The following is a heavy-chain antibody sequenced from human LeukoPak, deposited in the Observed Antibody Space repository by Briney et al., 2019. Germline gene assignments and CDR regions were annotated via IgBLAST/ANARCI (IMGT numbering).Heavy chain of an antibody. J-gene: IGHJ6*02. CDR1: GFTFSSYG. D-gene: IGHD2-2*01. CDR2: ISYDGSDE. CDR3: ARVRAGYCTSTSCYTGMDV. Sequence: PGGSLRLSCAASGFTFSSYGMHWVRQAPGKGLEWVALISYDGSDEYYADSVRGRFTISRDNSKFTLYMLMNSLRAEDTAVYYCARVRAGYCTSTSCYTGMDVWGQGTTVTVSS. V-gene: IGHV3-30*03.